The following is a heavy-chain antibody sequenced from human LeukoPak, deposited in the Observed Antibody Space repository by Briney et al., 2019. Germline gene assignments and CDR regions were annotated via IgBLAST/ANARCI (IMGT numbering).Heavy chain of an antibody. CDR1: GFTFSSYW. D-gene: IGHD3-10*01. J-gene: IGHJ6*03. CDR3: ARSRRGYYYYYMDV. CDR2: IKQDGSEK. Sequence: PGGSLRLSCAASGFTFSSYWMSWVRRAPGKGLEWVANIKQDGSEKYYVDSVKGRFTISRDNAKNSLYLQMNSLRAEDTAVYYCARSRRGYYYYYMDVWGKGTTVTISS. V-gene: IGHV3-7*01.